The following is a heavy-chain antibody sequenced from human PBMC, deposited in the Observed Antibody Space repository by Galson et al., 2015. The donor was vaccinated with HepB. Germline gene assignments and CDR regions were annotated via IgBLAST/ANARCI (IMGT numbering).Heavy chain of an antibody. J-gene: IGHJ4*02. D-gene: IGHD3-16*01. CDR2: ISSSSGDI. V-gene: IGHV3-48*02. CDR1: GFTFRSYS. Sequence: SLRLSCAASGFTFRSYSMNWVRQAPGKGLEWVSYISSSSGDINYADSVKGRFSISRDNAKNSLYLQMNGLRDEDTAVYYCARLADATFGDDYWGQGTLVTVSS. CDR3: ARLADATFGDDY.